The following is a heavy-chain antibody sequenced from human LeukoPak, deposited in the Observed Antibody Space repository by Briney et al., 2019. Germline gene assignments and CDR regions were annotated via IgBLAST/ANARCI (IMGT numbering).Heavy chain of an antibody. CDR2: ISYDGSNK. CDR1: GFTFSSFG. CDR3: ARENLDIVVVPAARYFDY. V-gene: IGHV3-30*03. Sequence: HPGGPLRLSCAASGFTFSSFGMHWVRQAPGKGLEWVAVISYDGSNKYYADSVKGRFTISRDNSKNTLYLQMNSLRAEDTAVYYCARENLDIVVVPAARYFDYWGQGTLVTVSS. D-gene: IGHD2-2*03. J-gene: IGHJ4*02.